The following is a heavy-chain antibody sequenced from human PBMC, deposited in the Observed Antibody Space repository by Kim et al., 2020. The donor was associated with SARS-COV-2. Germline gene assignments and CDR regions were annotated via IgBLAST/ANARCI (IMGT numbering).Heavy chain of an antibody. Sequence: GSLRLSCAASGFTFSSHGMHWVRQAPGKGLEWVALISYDGNNKYYADSVRGRFTISRDNSKNTLFLQMNSLRPEDTAVYYCAKAAGPMDVWGQGTTVTVSS. CDR2: ISYDGNNK. CDR1: GFTFSSHG. D-gene: IGHD2-15*01. J-gene: IGHJ6*02. V-gene: IGHV3-30*18. CDR3: AKAAGPMDV.